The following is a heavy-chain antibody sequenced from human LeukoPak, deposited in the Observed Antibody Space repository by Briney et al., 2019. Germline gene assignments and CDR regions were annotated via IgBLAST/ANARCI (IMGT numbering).Heavy chain of an antibody. CDR3: ARLVGSGSYDQFDY. CDR2: IYPGDSDT. V-gene: IGHV5-51*01. J-gene: IGHJ4*02. D-gene: IGHD3-10*01. Sequence: GESLKISCKGSGYSFTTYWIGWVRQMPGKGLEWMGIIYPGDSDTKYSPSFQGQVTISADKSISTAYLQWTSLKASDTAMYYCARLVGSGSYDQFDYWGQGTLATVSS. CDR1: GYSFTTYW.